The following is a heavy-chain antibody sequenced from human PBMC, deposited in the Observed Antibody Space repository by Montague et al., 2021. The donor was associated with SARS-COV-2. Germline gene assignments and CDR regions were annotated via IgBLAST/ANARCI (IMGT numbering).Heavy chain of an antibody. CDR2: MYYTGTS. V-gene: IGHV4-59*02. CDR1: GGSASGYY. CDR3: ARGLGYTSMFRFFDY. D-gene: IGHD2-2*02. Sequence: SETLSLTCAIYGGSASGYYWAWIRQPTGKGLEWIGYMYYTGTSNYNPSLKSRVSMSIDTSKNHFSLNLTSVAAADTGVYYCARGLGYTSMFRFFDYWGHGAQVTVSS. J-gene: IGHJ4*01.